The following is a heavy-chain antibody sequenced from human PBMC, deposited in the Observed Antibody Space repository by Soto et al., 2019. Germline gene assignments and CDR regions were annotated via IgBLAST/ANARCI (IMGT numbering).Heavy chain of an antibody. CDR3: ARDSNQWIQLWYRYYGMDV. D-gene: IGHD5-18*01. Sequence: GGSLRLSCAASGFTFSSYSMNWVRQAPGKGLEWVSSISSSSSYIYYADSVKGRFTISRDNAKNSLYLQMNSLRAEDTAVYYCARDSNQWIQLWYRYYGMDVWGQGTTVTVSS. J-gene: IGHJ6*02. CDR1: GFTFSSYS. CDR2: ISSSSSYI. V-gene: IGHV3-21*01.